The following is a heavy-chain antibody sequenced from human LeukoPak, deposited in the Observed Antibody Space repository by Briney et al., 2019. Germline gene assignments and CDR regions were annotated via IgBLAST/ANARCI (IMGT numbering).Heavy chain of an antibody. V-gene: IGHV3-11*06. Sequence: GGSLGLSCAASGFTFSDYYMSWIRQAPGKGLEWVSYISSSSSYTNYADSVKGRFTISRDNAKNSLYLQMNSLRAEDTAVYYCARGRAQWLNFDYWGQGTLVTVSS. CDR3: ARGRAQWLNFDY. CDR1: GFTFSDYY. J-gene: IGHJ4*02. CDR2: ISSSSSYT. D-gene: IGHD6-19*01.